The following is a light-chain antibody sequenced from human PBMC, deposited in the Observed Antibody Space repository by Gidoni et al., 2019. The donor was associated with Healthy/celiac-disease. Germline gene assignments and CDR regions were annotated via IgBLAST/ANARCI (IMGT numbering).Light chain of an antibody. V-gene: IGKV3-15*01. CDR1: QSVSSN. CDR2: GAS. Sequence: EIVMTQSPATLSVSPGERATLSCRASQSVSSNLAWYQQKPGQAPRLLIYGASTRATGIPAMLSGSGSGTEFTLTISSLQSEDFAVYYCQQYNNWPYTFGQGTKLEIK. CDR3: QQYNNWPYT. J-gene: IGKJ2*01.